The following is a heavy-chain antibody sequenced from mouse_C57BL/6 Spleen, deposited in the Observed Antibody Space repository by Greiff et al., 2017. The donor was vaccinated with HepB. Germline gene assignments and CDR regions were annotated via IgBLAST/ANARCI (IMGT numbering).Heavy chain of an antibody. CDR3: ARITTVVATDY. J-gene: IGHJ2*01. Sequence: VQLQQSGPELVKPGASVKISCKASGYAFSSSWMNWVKQRPGKGLEWIGRIYPGDGDTNYNGKFKGKATLTADKSSSTAYMQLSSLTSEDSAVYLCARITTVVATDYWGQGTTLTVSS. CDR1: GYAFSSSW. D-gene: IGHD1-1*01. CDR2: IYPGDGDT. V-gene: IGHV1-82*01.